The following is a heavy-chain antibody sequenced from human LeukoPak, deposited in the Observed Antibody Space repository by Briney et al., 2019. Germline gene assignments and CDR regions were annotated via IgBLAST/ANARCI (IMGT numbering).Heavy chain of an antibody. CDR3: AKDRGSYFDY. D-gene: IGHD1-26*01. Sequence: ASVKVSCNASGYTFTTYHMNWMRQAPGQGLEWMGWINTNTGNPTYAQGFTGSFVFSLDTSVSTAYLQIGSLEAEDTAVYYCAKDRGSYFDYWGQGTLVTVSS. CDR2: INTNTGNP. J-gene: IGHJ4*02. V-gene: IGHV7-4-1*01. CDR1: GYTFTTYH.